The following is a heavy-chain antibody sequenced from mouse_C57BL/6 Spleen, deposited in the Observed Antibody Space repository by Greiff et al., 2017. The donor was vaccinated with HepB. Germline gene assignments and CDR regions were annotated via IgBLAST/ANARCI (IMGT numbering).Heavy chain of an antibody. V-gene: IGHV1-54*01. CDR3: ARYSNF. Sequence: VQLQQSGAELVRPGTSVKVSCKASGYAFTNYLIEWVKQRPGQGLEWIGVINPGSGGTNYNEKFKGKAKLTADKSSSTAYMQLSSLTSEESAVYVFARYSNFWGQGTSVTVSS. CDR2: INPGSGGT. D-gene: IGHD2-5*01. J-gene: IGHJ4*01. CDR1: GYAFTNYL.